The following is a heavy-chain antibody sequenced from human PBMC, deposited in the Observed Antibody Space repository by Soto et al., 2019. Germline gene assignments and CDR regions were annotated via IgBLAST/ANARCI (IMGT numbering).Heavy chain of an antibody. J-gene: IGHJ4*02. CDR3: ARTLYYDSSDHFDY. D-gene: IGHD3-22*01. CDR2: IYYSGST. Sequence: SETLSLTCTVSGCSTSSGGYDCSGIRKHPGKGLEWIGYIYYSGSTYYNPSLKSRVTISVDTSKNQFSLKLSSVTAADTAVYYCARTLYYDSSDHFDYWGQGTLVTVSS. V-gene: IGHV4-31*03. CDR1: GCSTSSGGYD.